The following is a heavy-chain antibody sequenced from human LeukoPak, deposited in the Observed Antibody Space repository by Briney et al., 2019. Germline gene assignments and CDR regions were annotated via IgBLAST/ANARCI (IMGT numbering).Heavy chain of an antibody. CDR3: ARDQGSLTRSWYTGY. J-gene: IGHJ4*02. CDR2: INPNSGGT. V-gene: IGHV1-2*06. CDR1: GYTFTGYY. Sequence: ASVKVSCKASGYTFTGYYMHWVRQAPGQGLEWMGPINPNSGGTNYAQKFQGRVTMTRDTSISTAYMELSRLRSDDTAVYFCARDQGSLTRSWYTGYWGQGTQVTVSS. D-gene: IGHD6-13*01.